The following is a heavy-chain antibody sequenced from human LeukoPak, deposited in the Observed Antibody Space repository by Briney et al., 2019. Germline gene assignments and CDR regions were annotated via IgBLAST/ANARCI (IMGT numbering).Heavy chain of an antibody. D-gene: IGHD6-13*01. CDR2: ISGSGGGT. CDR3: AKGSIAAAGTFKGTRDYYFDY. Sequence: GGSLRLSCAASGFTFSSYAMSWVRQAPGKGLEWVSAISGSGGGTYYADSVKGRFTISRDNSKNTLYLQMNSLRAEDTAVYYCAKGSIAAAGTFKGTRDYYFDYWGQGTLVTVSS. CDR1: GFTFSSYA. J-gene: IGHJ4*02. V-gene: IGHV3-23*01.